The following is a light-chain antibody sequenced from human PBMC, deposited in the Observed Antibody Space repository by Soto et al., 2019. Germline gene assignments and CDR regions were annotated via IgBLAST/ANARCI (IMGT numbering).Light chain of an antibody. CDR3: LQDYTYPLT. CDR2: AAS. CDR1: QGIRND. Sequence: ALQMTQSPSSLSASVGDRVTITCRASQGIRNDLGWYQQKPGKAPKLLIYAASSLQSGVPSRFSGSGSGTDFTLIISSLQPEDFATYYCLQDYTYPLTFGGGTKVEI. V-gene: IGKV1-6*01. J-gene: IGKJ4*01.